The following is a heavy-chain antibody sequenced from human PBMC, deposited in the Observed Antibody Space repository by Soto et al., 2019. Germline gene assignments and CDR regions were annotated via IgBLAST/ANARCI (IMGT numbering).Heavy chain of an antibody. V-gene: IGHV1-2*02. D-gene: IGHD6-19*01. CDR3: ASAAVTGTAGLDF. CDR1: GYTFSGFY. CDR2: INPNSGGT. J-gene: IGHJ4*02. Sequence: ASVKVSCKASGYTFSGFYMHWVRQAPGQGLEWMGWINPNSGGTKSAEKFQGRDTMTRDTSISTAYMELSRLTSDDTAVYYCASAAVTGTAGLDFWGQGTQVTVSS.